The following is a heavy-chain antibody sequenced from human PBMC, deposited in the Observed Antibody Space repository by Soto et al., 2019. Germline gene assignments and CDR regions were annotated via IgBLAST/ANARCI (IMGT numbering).Heavy chain of an antibody. D-gene: IGHD3-10*01. V-gene: IGHV1-18*01. J-gene: IGHJ6*03. CDR3: AREAYYYGSGSPAYYYYYMDV. CDR1: GYTFTSYG. Sequence: GASVKVSCKASGYTFTSYGISWVRQAPGQGLEWMGWISAYNGNTNYAQKLQGRVTMTTDTSTSTAYMELRGLRSDDTAVYYCAREAYYYGSGSPAYYYYYMDVWGKGTTVTVSS. CDR2: ISAYNGNT.